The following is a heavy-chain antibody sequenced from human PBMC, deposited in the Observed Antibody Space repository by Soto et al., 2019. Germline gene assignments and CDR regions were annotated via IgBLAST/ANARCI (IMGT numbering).Heavy chain of an antibody. Sequence: PGESLKISCKGSGYSFTSYWISWVRQMPGKGLEWMGRIDPSDSYTNYSPSFQGHVTISADKSISTAYLQWSSLKASDTAMYYCARRAYDSSGHPTFDYWGQGTLVTVSS. D-gene: IGHD3-22*01. J-gene: IGHJ4*02. CDR1: GYSFTSYW. CDR3: ARRAYDSSGHPTFDY. CDR2: IDPSDSYT. V-gene: IGHV5-10-1*01.